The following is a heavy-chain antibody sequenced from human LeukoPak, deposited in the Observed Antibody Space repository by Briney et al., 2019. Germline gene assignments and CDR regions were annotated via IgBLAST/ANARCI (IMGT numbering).Heavy chain of an antibody. CDR1: GYTFTGYY. CDR2: INPNSGGT. V-gene: IGHV1-2*02. J-gene: IGHJ6*03. Sequence: EASVKVSCKASGYTFTGYYMHWVRQAPGQGLEWMGWINPNSGGTNYAQKFQGRVTMTRDTSISTAYMELSRLRSDDTAVYYRASTGSSSSRDYYYYMDVWGKGTTVTVSS. D-gene: IGHD6-6*01. CDR3: ASTGSSSSRDYYYYMDV.